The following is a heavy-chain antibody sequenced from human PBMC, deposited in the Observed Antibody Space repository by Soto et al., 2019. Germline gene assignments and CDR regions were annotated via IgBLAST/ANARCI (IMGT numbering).Heavy chain of an antibody. Sequence: PEGYLRLSCSASGFNFNDYWMYWVRQAPGKGLEWVANTDTDGSRKNYVDSVKGRFIISRDNARNSLFLQMNSRRVDDTDVYYCGRGPLVGSNANGVDVWGKETKVTASS. J-gene: IGHJ6*04. CDR2: TDTDGSRK. D-gene: IGHD6-6*01. CDR3: GRGPLVGSNANGVDV. V-gene: IGHV3-7*03. CDR1: GFNFNDYW.